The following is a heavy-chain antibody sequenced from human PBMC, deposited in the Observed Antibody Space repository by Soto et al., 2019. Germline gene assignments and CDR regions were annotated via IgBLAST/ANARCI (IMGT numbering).Heavy chain of an antibody. J-gene: IGHJ4*02. V-gene: IGHV1-69*13. Sequence: SVKVSCKASGVTFSSYAISWVRQAPGQGLEWMGGIIPIFGTANYAQKFQGRVTITADESTSTAYMELSSLRSEDTAVYYCARDMGYSSSWGAYYSDYWGQGTLVTVSS. D-gene: IGHD6-6*01. CDR1: GVTFSSYA. CDR2: IIPIFGTA. CDR3: ARDMGYSSSWGAYYSDY.